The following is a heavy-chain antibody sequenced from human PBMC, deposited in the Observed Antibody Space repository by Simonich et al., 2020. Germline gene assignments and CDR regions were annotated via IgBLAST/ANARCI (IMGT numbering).Heavy chain of an antibody. Sequence: QVQLVQSGAEVKKPGASVKVSCKASGYTFTSYGISWVRQAPGQGLEWMGWISATNGKTTYAQKLQGRVTMTTDTSTSTAYMELRSLRSDDTAVYYCARASRGTWWYYYFDYWGQGTLVTVSS. D-gene: IGHD2-15*01. CDR2: ISATNGKT. J-gene: IGHJ4*02. V-gene: IGHV1-18*01. CDR1: GYTFTSYG. CDR3: ARASRGTWWYYYFDY.